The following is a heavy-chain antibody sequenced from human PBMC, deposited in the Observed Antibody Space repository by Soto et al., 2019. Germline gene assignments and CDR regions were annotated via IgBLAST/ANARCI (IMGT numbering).Heavy chain of an antibody. CDR2: ISNAGGST. Sequence: EVQLLESGGGLVQPGGSLRLSCAASGFTFGTYGMSWVRQAPGNRLEWVSTISNAGGSTYYADSVKGRFTISRDNSKDTLYLQMNSLRAEDTAVYYCARSTVTPYYYYYYYMDVWGKGTTVTVSS. J-gene: IGHJ6*03. D-gene: IGHD4-4*01. CDR1: GFTFGTYG. V-gene: IGHV3-23*01. CDR3: ARSTVTPYYYYYYYMDV.